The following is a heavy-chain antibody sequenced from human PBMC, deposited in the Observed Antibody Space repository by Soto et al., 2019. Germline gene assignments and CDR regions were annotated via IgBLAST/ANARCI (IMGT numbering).Heavy chain of an antibody. CDR1: GFTFSSYA. CDR3: AKPVAGLTDAFDI. V-gene: IGHV3-23*01. J-gene: IGHJ3*02. CDR2: ISGSGGST. D-gene: IGHD2-8*01. Sequence: EVQLLESGGGLVQPGGSLRLSCAASGFTFSSYAMSWFRQAPGKGLEWVSAISGSGGSTYYADSVKGRFTISRDNSKNTLYLQMNSLRAEDTAVYYCAKPVAGLTDAFDIWGQGTMVTVSS.